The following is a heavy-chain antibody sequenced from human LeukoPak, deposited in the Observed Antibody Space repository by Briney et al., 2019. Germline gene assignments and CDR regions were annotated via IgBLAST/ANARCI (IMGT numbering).Heavy chain of an antibody. CDR1: GGSFSGYY. CDR3: ARSGIEDIVLMVYAHFDY. Sequence: KPSETLSLTCAVYGGSFSGYYWSWIRQPPGKGLERIGEINHSGSTNYNPSVKSRVTISVDTSKNQFSLKLSSVTAANTAVYYCARSGIEDIVLMVYAHFDYWGQGTLVTVSS. D-gene: IGHD2-8*01. CDR2: INHSGST. J-gene: IGHJ4*02. V-gene: IGHV4-34*01.